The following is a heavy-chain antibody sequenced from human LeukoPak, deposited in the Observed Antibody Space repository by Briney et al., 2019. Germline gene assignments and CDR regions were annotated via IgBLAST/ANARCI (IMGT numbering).Heavy chain of an antibody. CDR3: ARDSESSSSEVLDY. V-gene: IGHV3-7*03. D-gene: IGHD6-6*01. CDR1: GFTFSSYW. J-gene: IGHJ4*02. Sequence: GGSLRLSCAASGFTFSSYWMSWVRQAPGKGLEWVANIKQDGSEKYYVDSVKGRFTISRDNAKNSLYLQMNSLRAEDTAVYYCARDSESSSSEVLDYWGQGTLVTVSS. CDR2: IKQDGSEK.